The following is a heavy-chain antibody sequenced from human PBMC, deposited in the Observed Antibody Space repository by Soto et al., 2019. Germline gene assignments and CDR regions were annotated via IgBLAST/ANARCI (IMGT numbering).Heavy chain of an antibody. V-gene: IGHV4-59*08. CDR1: GGSISSYY. J-gene: IGHJ3*02. Sequence: SETLSLTCTVSGGSISSYYWSWIRQPPGKGLEWIGYIYYSGSTNYSPSLKSRVTISVDTSKNQFSLKLSSVTAADTAVYYCAKAELPLGAFDIWGQGTMVTVSS. CDR3: AKAELPLGAFDI. D-gene: IGHD1-1*01. CDR2: IYYSGST.